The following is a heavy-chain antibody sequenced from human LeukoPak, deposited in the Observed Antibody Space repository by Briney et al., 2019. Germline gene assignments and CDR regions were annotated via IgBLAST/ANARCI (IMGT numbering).Heavy chain of an antibody. D-gene: IGHD2-2*01. CDR1: GFTFSSYS. CDR2: ISSSSSYI. CDR3: AIPGYCSSTSCSSFDY. Sequence: GGSLRLSCAASGFTFSSYSMNWVRQAPGKGLEWVSSISSSSSYIYYADSVKGRFTISRDNAKNSLYLQMNSLRAEDTAVYYCAIPGYCSSTSCSSFDYWGQGTLVTVSS. V-gene: IGHV3-21*04. J-gene: IGHJ4*02.